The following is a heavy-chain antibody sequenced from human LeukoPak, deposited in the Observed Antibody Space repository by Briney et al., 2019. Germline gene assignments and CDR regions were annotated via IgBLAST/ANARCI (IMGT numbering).Heavy chain of an antibody. Sequence: PSETLSLTCTVSGGSISSYYWSWIRQPPGKGLEWIGYIYYGGSTNYNPSLKSRVTISVDTSKNQFSLNLSSVTAADTAVYFCAGGRWLQLPYLWGQGTLVTVS. CDR1: GGSISSYY. D-gene: IGHD5-24*01. CDR3: AGGRWLQLPYL. V-gene: IGHV4-59*01. J-gene: IGHJ4*02. CDR2: IYYGGST.